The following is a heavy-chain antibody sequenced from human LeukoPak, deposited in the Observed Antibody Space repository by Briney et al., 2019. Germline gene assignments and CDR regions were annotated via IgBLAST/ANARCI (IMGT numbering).Heavy chain of an antibody. Sequence: GGSLRLSCAASGFTFVSYAMHWVRQAPGKGLEYVSAISSNGGSTYYANSVKGRFTISRDNSKNTLYLQMGSLRAEDMAVYYCARAYYYGSGTINPDYWGQGTLVTVSS. CDR2: ISSNGGST. CDR3: ARAYYYGSGTINPDY. J-gene: IGHJ4*02. CDR1: GFTFVSYA. D-gene: IGHD3-10*01. V-gene: IGHV3-64*01.